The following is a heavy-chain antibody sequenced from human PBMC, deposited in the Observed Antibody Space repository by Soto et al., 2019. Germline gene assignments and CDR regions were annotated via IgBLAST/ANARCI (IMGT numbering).Heavy chain of an antibody. D-gene: IGHD6-19*01. CDR3: AKGRAINSGWSPIPYYYYYYGMDV. CDR2: ISYDGSNK. Sequence: QVQLVESGGGVVQPGRSLRLSCAASGFTFSSYGMHWVRQAPGKGLEWVAVISYDGSNKYYADSVKGRFTISRDNSKNTLYLQMNSLRAEDTAVYYCAKGRAINSGWSPIPYYYYYYGMDVWGQGTTVTVSS. CDR1: GFTFSSYG. V-gene: IGHV3-30*18. J-gene: IGHJ6*02.